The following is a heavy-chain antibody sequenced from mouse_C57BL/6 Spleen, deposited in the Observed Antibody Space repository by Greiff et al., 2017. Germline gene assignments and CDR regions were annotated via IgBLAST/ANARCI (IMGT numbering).Heavy chain of an antibody. CDR2: IRNKANGYTT. V-gene: IGHV7-3*01. J-gene: IGHJ1*03. CDR3: ARGLRYFDV. D-gene: IGHD3-1*01. CDR1: GFTFTDYY. Sequence: EVKLEESGGGLVQPGGSLSLSCAASGFTFTDYYMSWVRQPPGKALEWLGFIRNKANGYTTEYSASVKGRFTISRDNSQSILYLQMNALRAEDSATYYCARGLRYFDVWGTGTTVTVSS.